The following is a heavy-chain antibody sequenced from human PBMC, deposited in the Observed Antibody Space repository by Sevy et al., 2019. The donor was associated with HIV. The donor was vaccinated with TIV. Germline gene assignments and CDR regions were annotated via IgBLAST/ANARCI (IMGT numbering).Heavy chain of an antibody. CDR2: IIPIFGTGTT. V-gene: IGHV1-69*13. Sequence: ASVKVSCKASGDTFTNYAFGWVRQAPGQGLEWMGRIIPIFGTGTTDYAPKFQGRVKITADESTSTAYMELSSLRSEDTAVYYCAGATDTYYTLDYWGQGTLVTVSS. CDR3: AGATDTYYTLDY. D-gene: IGHD3-3*01. CDR1: GDTFTNYA. J-gene: IGHJ4*02.